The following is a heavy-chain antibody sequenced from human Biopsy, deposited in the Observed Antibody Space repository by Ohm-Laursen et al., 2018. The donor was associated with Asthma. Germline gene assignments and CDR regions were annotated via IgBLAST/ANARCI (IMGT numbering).Heavy chain of an antibody. CDR3: ARAGQCSSTSCYNPGWFDP. V-gene: IGHV4-34*01. CDR2: INHSGST. Sequence: SDTLSLTCPVSGGSISSGAYYWSWIRQPPGKGLEWIGEINHSGSTNYNPSLKSRVTISVDTSKNQFSLKLSSVTAADTAVYYCARAGQCSSTSCYNPGWFDPWGQGTLVTVSS. J-gene: IGHJ5*02. D-gene: IGHD2-2*01. CDR1: GGSISSGAYY.